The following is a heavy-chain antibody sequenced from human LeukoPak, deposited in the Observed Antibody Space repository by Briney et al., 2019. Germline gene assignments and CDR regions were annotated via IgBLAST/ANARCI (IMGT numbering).Heavy chain of an antibody. J-gene: IGHJ5*02. CDR1: GFTFSSYS. CDR2: ISSSSSYI. V-gene: IGHV3-21*01. D-gene: IGHD2-8*01. Sequence: GGSLRLSCAASGFTFSSYSMNWVRQAPGKGLEWVSSISSSSSYIYYADSVKGRFTISRDNAKNSLYLQMNSLRAEDTAVYYCAKLKACTNGVCYTGWFDPWGQGTLVTVSS. CDR3: AKLKACTNGVCYTGWFDP.